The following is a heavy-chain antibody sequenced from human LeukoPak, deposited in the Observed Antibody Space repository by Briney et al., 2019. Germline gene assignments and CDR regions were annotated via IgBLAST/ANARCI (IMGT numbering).Heavy chain of an antibody. V-gene: IGHV4-34*01. Sequence: SETLPLTCAVYGGSFSGYYWSWIRQPPGKGLEWIGEINHSGSTNYNPSLKSRVTISVDTSKNQFSLKLSSVTAADTAVYYCARVATYYDFWSGSYGMDVWGQGTTVTVSS. D-gene: IGHD3-3*01. J-gene: IGHJ6*02. CDR1: GGSFSGYY. CDR3: ARVATYYDFWSGSYGMDV. CDR2: INHSGST.